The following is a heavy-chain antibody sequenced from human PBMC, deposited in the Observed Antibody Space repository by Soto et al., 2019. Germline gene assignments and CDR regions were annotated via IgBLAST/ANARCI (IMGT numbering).Heavy chain of an antibody. D-gene: IGHD3-10*02. V-gene: IGHV1-18*01. CDR2: ISAYNGNT. Sequence: ASVKVSCKACGDTFTSYGISWERQAPGQGLEWMGWISAYNGNTNYAQKLQGRVTMTTDTSTSTAYMELRSLRSDDTAVYYCARDVRGGHYYYYYMDAWGKGTTVTVSS. J-gene: IGHJ6*03. CDR1: GDTFTSYG. CDR3: ARDVRGGHYYYYYMDA.